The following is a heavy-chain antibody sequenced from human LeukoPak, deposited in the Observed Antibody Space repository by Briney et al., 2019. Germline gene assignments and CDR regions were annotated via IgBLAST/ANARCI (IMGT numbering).Heavy chain of an antibody. CDR2: ISWNSGSI. D-gene: IGHD1-26*01. J-gene: IGHJ4*02. Sequence: PGGSLRLSCAASGFTFDDYAMHWVRQAPGKGLEWVSGISWNSGSIGYADSVKGRFTISRDNAKNSLYLQMNSLRAEDTALYYCAKSGWVLLQGYFDYWGQGTLVTVSS. CDR1: GFTFDDYA. V-gene: IGHV3-9*01. CDR3: AKSGWVLLQGYFDY.